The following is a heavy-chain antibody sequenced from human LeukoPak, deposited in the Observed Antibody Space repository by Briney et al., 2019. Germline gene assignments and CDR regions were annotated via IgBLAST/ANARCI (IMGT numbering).Heavy chain of an antibody. CDR3: ARDGPRSVSSSSYFDY. J-gene: IGHJ4*02. CDR1: GFTFSSYG. D-gene: IGHD6-13*01. CDR2: ISSSGSTT. V-gene: IGHV3-48*03. Sequence: GGSLRLSCAASGFTFSSYGMNWVRQAPGKGLEWVSYISSSGSTTYYADSVKGRLTISRDNAKNSLYLQMNSLRAEDTAVYYCARDGPRSVSSSSYFDYWGQGTLVTVSS.